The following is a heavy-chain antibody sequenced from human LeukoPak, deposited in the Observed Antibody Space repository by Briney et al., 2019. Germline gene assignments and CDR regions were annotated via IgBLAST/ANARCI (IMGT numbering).Heavy chain of an antibody. CDR2: LSWNSGSI. CDR1: GFTFDDYG. J-gene: IGHJ4*02. V-gene: IGHV3-9*01. CDR3: VKARRGTTTSYFDY. Sequence: PGRSLRLSCAASGFTFDDYGMHWVRLIPGKGLEWVSGLSWNSGSIGYADSVKGRFTISRDNAKNSLYLQMDSLRIEDTALYYCVKARRGTTTSYFDYWGQGALVTVSS. D-gene: IGHD2/OR15-2a*01.